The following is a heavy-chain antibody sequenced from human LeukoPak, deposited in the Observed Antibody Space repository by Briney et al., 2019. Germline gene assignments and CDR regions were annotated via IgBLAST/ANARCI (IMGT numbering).Heavy chain of an antibody. CDR1: GFTFSSYE. CDR2: ISSSSSSYI. V-gene: IGHV3-21*01. D-gene: IGHD5-12*01. CDR3: AREHSGYDFPGRDYYYMDV. J-gene: IGHJ6*03. Sequence: PGGSLRLSCAASGFTFSSYEMNWVRQAPGKGLEWVSSISSSSSSYIYYAASVKGRFTISRDNAKNSLYLQMNSLRAEDTAVYYCAREHSGYDFPGRDYYYMDVWGKGTTVTVSS.